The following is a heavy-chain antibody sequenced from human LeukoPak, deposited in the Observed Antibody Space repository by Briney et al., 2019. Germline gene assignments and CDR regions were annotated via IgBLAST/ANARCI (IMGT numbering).Heavy chain of an antibody. CDR1: GDSISSYY. D-gene: IGHD6-6*01. J-gene: IGHJ4*02. CDR2: IYYTGNT. CDR3: ARGIAARPWDY. Sequence: SETLSLTCTVSGDSISSYYWAWIRQPPGKGLEWIGYIYYTGNTNYNPSLRSRVTISVEKSKNQFSLKLNSVTAADTAVYYCARGIAARPWDYWGQGTLVTVSS. V-gene: IGHV4-59*08.